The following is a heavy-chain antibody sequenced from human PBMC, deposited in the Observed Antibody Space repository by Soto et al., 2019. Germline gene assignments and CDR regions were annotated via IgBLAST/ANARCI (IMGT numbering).Heavy chain of an antibody. CDR1: GGTFTSYT. Sequence: QVQLVQSGAEVKMPGSSVKVSCKTSGGTFTSYTISWVRQAPGQGLEWMGGITPVFGAATYAQRFQGRDTITADTSPRTDFLEMSSPRSHETAVYYSAGRYCTSTRVYTARYYSDMDVWGKGPTVAVSS. CDR2: ITPVFGAA. J-gene: IGHJ6*04. CDR3: AGRYCTSTRVYTARYYSDMDV. D-gene: IGHD2-2*02. V-gene: IGHV1-69*06.